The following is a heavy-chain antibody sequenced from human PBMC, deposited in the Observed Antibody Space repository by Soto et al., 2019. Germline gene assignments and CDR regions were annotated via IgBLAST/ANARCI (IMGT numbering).Heavy chain of an antibody. D-gene: IGHD3-22*01. CDR1: GDSITSTSYY. J-gene: IGHJ4*02. CDR3: ARLDYYDSSGYYQTLPG. Sequence: PSETLSLTCTVSGDSITSTSYYWGWIRQPPGKGLEWIGSIYYNGRTYYNPSLQSRVTISVDTSKNKFSLKLSSVTAADTAVYYCARLDYYDSSGYYQTLPGRGQGTLVTVSS. CDR2: IYYNGRT. V-gene: IGHV4-39*01.